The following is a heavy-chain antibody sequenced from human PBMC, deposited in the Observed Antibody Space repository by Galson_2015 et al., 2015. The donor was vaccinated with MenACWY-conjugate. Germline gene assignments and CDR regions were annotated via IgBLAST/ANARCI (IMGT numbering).Heavy chain of an antibody. CDR2: IVVGSGNT. CDR3: AAEKDYYGSGSYVGGDY. CDR1: GYTFTGYY. J-gene: IGHJ4*02. Sequence: SVKVSCKASGYTFTGYYMHWVRQAPGQGLEWIGWIVVGSGNTNYAQKFQERVTITRDMSTSTAYMELSSLRSEDTAVYYCAAEKDYYGSGSYVGGDYWGQGTLVTVSS. V-gene: IGHV1-58*02. D-gene: IGHD3-10*01.